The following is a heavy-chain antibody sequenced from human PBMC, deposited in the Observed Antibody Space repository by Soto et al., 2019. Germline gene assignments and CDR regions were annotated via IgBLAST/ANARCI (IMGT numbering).Heavy chain of an antibody. Sequence: SETLSLTCTVSGGSISSGDYYWSWIRQPPGKGLEWIGYIYYSGSTYYNPSLKSRVTISVDTSKNQFSLKLSSVTAADTAVYYCARDHMVAGSNNWGQGTLVTVSS. D-gene: IGHD6-19*01. J-gene: IGHJ4*02. V-gene: IGHV4-30-4*01. CDR3: ARDHMVAGSNN. CDR2: IYYSGST. CDR1: GGSISSGDYY.